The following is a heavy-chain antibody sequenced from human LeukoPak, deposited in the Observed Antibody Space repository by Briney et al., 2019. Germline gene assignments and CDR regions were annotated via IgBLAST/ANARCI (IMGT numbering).Heavy chain of an antibody. CDR1: GYTLTGYY. J-gene: IGHJ4*02. CDR3: ARDGIAVAGFDY. V-gene: IGHV1-2*02. CDR2: INPNSGGT. Sequence: ASVKVSCKASGYTLTGYYMHWVRQAPGQGLEWMGWINPNSGGTNYAQKFQGRVTMTRDTSISTAYMELSRLRSDDTAVYYCARDGIAVAGFDYWGQGTLVTVSS. D-gene: IGHD6-19*01.